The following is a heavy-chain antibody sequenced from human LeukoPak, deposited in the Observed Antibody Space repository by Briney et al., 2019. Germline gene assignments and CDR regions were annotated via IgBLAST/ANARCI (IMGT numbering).Heavy chain of an antibody. V-gene: IGHV4-59*08. J-gene: IGHJ4*02. Sequence: PSETLALTCTVSGGSISGYYWSWFRLPPGEGLEWIGQISYSGITKYNPALKSRVTVSVDTSKNQVSVNLSSVTAADTAFYYCARHRAIAGPFDHWGQGTLVTVSS. CDR1: GGSISGYY. CDR2: ISYSGIT. D-gene: IGHD6-19*01. CDR3: ARHRAIAGPFDH.